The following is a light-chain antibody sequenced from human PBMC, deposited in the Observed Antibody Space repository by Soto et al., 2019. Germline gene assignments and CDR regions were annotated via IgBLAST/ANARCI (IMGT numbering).Light chain of an antibody. J-gene: IGKJ1*01. V-gene: IGKV1-39*01. CDR3: QQSYSTHTWT. CDR2: AAS. Sequence: DIQMTQSPSTLSVSVGDRVTNTCRASQTISSWLAWYQQKPGKAPKLLIYAASSLQSGVPSRFSGSGSGTDFTLTISSLKTEDFANYYCQQSYSTHTWTFGQGTKVDIK. CDR1: QTISSW.